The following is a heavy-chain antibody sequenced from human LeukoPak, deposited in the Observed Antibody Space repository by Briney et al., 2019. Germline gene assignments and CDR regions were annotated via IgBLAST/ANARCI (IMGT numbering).Heavy chain of an antibody. Sequence: NSSETLSLTCTVSGGSISSYYWSWIRQPAGKGLEWIGRIYTSGSTNYNPSLKSRVTMSVDTSKNQFSLKLSSVTAADTSTYYCAASDYYYYYMDVWGRGTTVTVSS. D-gene: IGHD6-19*01. J-gene: IGHJ6*03. V-gene: IGHV4-4*07. CDR2: IYTSGST. CDR3: AASDYYYYYMDV. CDR1: GGSISSYY.